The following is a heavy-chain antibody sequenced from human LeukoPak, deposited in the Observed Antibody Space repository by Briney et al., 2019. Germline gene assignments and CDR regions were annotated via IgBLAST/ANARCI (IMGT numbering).Heavy chain of an antibody. Sequence: ASVNVSCKASGYTFTSYDINWVRQATGQGLEWMGWMNPNSGNTGYAQKFQGRVTMTRNTSISTAYMELSSLRSEDTAVYYCARLKDGYYYYYYMDVWGKGTTVTISS. V-gene: IGHV1-8*02. J-gene: IGHJ6*03. CDR1: GYTFTSYD. CDR3: ARLKDGYYYYYYMDV. D-gene: IGHD2-15*01. CDR2: MNPNSGNT.